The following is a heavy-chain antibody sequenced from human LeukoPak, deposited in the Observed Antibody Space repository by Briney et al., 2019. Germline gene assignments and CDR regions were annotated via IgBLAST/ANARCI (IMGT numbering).Heavy chain of an antibody. CDR1: GYTLTELS. CDR3: ATDRGSTAMGPGYFDY. Sequence: GASVKVSCKVSGYTLTELSMHWVRQAPGKGLEWMGGFDPEDGETIYAQKFQGRVTMTEDTSTDTAYVELSSLRSEDTAVYYCATDRGSTAMGPGYFDYWGQGTLVTVSS. CDR2: FDPEDGET. J-gene: IGHJ4*02. D-gene: IGHD5-18*01. V-gene: IGHV1-24*01.